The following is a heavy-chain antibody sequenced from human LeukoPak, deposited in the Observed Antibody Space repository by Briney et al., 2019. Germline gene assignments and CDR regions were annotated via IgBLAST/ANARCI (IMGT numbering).Heavy chain of an antibody. CDR2: IIPILGIA. CDR3: ARDLGLYGGNSALDY. D-gene: IGHD4-23*01. J-gene: IGHJ4*02. Sequence: GASVKVSCKASGGTFSSYTISWVRQAPGQGLEWMGRIIPILGIANYALKFQGRVTITADESTSTAYMELSSLRSEDTAVYYCARDLGLYGGNSALDYWGQGTLVTVSS. V-gene: IGHV1-69*04. CDR1: GGTFSSYT.